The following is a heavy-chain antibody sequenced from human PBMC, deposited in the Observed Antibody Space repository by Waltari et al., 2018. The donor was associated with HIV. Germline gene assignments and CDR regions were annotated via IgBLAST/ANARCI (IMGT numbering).Heavy chain of an antibody. CDR3: ARGGSNGANNYRLGYLMPIDM. CDR1: GGSFTDYF. V-gene: IGHV4-34*02. Sequence: QVHLQQWGAGLLKPSETLSLTCGVSGGSFTDYFWSWIRQSPGKGLEWIGEISDSGATNYNPSLRSRVTLAVDRPKSQFSLNRKSLSAADTAVYFCARGGSNGANNYRLGYLMPIDMWGPGTTVIVS. J-gene: IGHJ3*02. D-gene: IGHD3-16*02. CDR2: ISDSGAT.